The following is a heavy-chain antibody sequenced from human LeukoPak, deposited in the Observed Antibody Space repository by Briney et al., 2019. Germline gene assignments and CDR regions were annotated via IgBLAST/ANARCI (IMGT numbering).Heavy chain of an antibody. J-gene: IGHJ6*02. Sequence: ASQTLSLTCTVSGGSISSGSYYWSWIRQPAGKGLEWIGRIYTSGSTNYNPSLKSRVTISVDTSKNQFSLKLSSVTAADTAVYYCARGGLEFGELFRMDVWGQGTTVTVSS. CDR1: GGSISSGSYY. CDR2: IYTSGST. CDR3: ARGGLEFGELFRMDV. V-gene: IGHV4-61*02. D-gene: IGHD3-10*01.